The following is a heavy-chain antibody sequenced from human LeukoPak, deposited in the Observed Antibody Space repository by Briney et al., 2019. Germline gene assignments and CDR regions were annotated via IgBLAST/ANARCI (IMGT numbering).Heavy chain of an antibody. J-gene: IGHJ4*02. D-gene: IGHD3-10*01. CDR3: ARDMGYGSGSYSPRGYFDY. CDR2: IYYSGST. Sequence: SETLSLTCTVSGGSISSYYWNWIRQPPGKGLEWIGYIYYSGSTSYNPSLKSRVTISVDTSKNQFSLKLSSVTAADTAVYYCARDMGYGSGSYSPRGYFDYWGQGTLVTVSS. V-gene: IGHV4-59*01. CDR1: GGSISSYY.